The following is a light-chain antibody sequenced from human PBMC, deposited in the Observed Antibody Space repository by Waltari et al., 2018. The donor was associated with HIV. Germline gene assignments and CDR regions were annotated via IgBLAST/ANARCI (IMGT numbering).Light chain of an antibody. CDR3: GTWDSGKNVWV. J-gene: IGLJ3*02. Sequence: QSVLTQPPSVSAAPGQTVTISCSGSSSNIGNNYVSWYQQVTGAAPKLVLYENKETPSGIRDRFSGSKAETSATLEIAGRQPGVEAEYYCGTWDSGKNVWVFGGGTKLTGL. V-gene: IGLV1-51*01. CDR1: SSNIGNNY. CDR2: ENK.